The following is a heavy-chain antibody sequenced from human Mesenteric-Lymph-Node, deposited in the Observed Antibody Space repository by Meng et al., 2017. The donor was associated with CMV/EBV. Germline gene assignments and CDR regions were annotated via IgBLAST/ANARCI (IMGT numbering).Heavy chain of an antibody. CDR2: MFYSGAT. J-gene: IGHJ4*02. V-gene: IGHV4-30-4*08. Sequence: SETLSLTCTVSGGSISSGDYYWTWIRQLPGKGLEWIAYMFYSGATYYNPSLKSRVTISVDTSKNQFSLKLSSVTAADTAVYYCARGVGSTVVTRYFDYWGQGTLVTVSS. D-gene: IGHD4-23*01. CDR1: GGSISSGDYY. CDR3: ARGVGSTVVTRYFDY.